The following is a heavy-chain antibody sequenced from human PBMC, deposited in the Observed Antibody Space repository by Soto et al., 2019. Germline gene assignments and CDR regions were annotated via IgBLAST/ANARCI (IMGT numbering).Heavy chain of an antibody. V-gene: IGHV4-30-4*01. D-gene: IGHD4-17*01. J-gene: IGHJ6*02. CDR3: AREAVTNRWMGYYYGMDV. CDR2: IYYSGST. CDR1: GGSISSGDYY. Sequence: KPSETLSLTCTVSGGSISSGDYYWSWIRQPPGKGLEWIGYIYYSGSTYYNPSLKSRVTISVDASKNQFSLKLSSVTAADTAVYYCAREAVTNRWMGYYYGMDVWGQGTTVTVSS.